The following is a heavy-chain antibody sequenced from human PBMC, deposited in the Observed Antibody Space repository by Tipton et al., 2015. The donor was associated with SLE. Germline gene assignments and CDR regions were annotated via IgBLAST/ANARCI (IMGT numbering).Heavy chain of an antibody. Sequence: SLRLSCEASGFTFSSYAMIWVRQAPGKGLEWVANINQDGSRKHYVDSVKGRFSISRDNAKNSGYVQLNSLRAEDTADYYCVGGNFNYEDAVDVWGRGTMVTVSS. CDR1: GFTFSSYA. V-gene: IGHV3-7*04. J-gene: IGHJ3*01. CDR3: VGGNFNYEDAVDV. CDR2: INQDGSRK. D-gene: IGHD1-7*01.